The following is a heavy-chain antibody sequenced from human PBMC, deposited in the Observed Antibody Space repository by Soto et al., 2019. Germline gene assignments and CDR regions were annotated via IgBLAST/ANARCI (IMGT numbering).Heavy chain of an antibody. V-gene: IGHV5-51*01. Sequence: PGESLKISCKGSGYSFTSYWIGWVRQMPGKGLEWMGIIYPGDSDTRYSPSFQGQVTISADKSISTAYLHWRRLKASDTAMYYCARPNIVVVLDGNSHLYFQRTVYHYYLIAVWAKGTSVTV. D-gene: IGHD2-2*01. J-gene: IGHJ6*03. CDR1: GYSFTSYW. CDR2: IYPGDSDT. CDR3: ARPNIVVVLDGNSHLYFQRTVYHYYLIAV.